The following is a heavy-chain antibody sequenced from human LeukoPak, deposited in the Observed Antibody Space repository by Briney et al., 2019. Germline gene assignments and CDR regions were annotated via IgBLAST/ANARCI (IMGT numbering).Heavy chain of an antibody. CDR2: INHSGST. CDR1: GASFSGYY. J-gene: IGHJ4*02. D-gene: IGHD3-9*01. Sequence: SETLSLTCAVYGASFSGYYWSWIRQPPGKGLEWIGEINHSGSTNYNPSLKSRVTISVDTSKNHFSLKLSSVTAADTAVYYSARGRGLTGSYYFDYWGQGTLVTVSS. CDR3: ARGRGLTGSYYFDY. V-gene: IGHV4-34*01.